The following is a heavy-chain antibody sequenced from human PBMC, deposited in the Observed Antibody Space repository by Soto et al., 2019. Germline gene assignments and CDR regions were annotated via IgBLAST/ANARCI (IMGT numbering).Heavy chain of an antibody. CDR3: AGGGQNGYYYARARVDY. J-gene: IGHJ4*02. CDR1: GYTFTSYG. Sequence: QVQLVQSGAEVKKPGASVKVSCKASGYTFTSYGISWVRQAAGQGLEWMGWISAYNGNTNYAQKLQGRVTMTTDTSTSSADLELRRLSSDATAVYYCAGGGQNGYYYARARVDYWGQGTLVTVSS. D-gene: IGHD4-17*01. CDR2: ISAYNGNT. V-gene: IGHV1-18*01.